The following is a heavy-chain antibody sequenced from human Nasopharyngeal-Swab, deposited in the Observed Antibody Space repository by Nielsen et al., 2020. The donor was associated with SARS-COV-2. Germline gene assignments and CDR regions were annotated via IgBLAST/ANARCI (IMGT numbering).Heavy chain of an antibody. CDR2: ISVTGGDT. CDR3: AKDLWNSGYLEV. Sequence: GESLKISCVASGFTSPFTFKNYAMTWVRQAPGKGLEWVSTISVTGGDTYYADSVKGRFTIPRDNSANSLYLQMNNLRGDDTALYFCAKDLWNSGYLEVWGRGTTVTVSS. D-gene: IGHD1-7*01. V-gene: IGHV3-23*01. J-gene: IGHJ6*03. CDR1: GFTSPFTFKNYA.